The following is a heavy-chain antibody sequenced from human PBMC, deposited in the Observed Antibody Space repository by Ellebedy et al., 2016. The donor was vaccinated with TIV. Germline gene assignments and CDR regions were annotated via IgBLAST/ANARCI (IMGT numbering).Heavy chain of an antibody. CDR1: GYTFTKYY. V-gene: IGHV1-46*01. CDR3: ARDLGDSSGYLFDF. Sequence: AASVKVSCKASGYTFTKYYIHWVRQAPGQGLEWVGIINPSGGRTTYAQKFQGRVTMTRDTSTSPVYMELSSLRSEDTAVYYCARDLGDSSGYLFDFWGQGTLVTVSS. CDR2: INPSGGRT. J-gene: IGHJ4*02. D-gene: IGHD3-22*01.